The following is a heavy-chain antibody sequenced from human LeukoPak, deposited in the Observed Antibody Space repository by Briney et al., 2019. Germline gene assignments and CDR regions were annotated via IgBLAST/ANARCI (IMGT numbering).Heavy chain of an antibody. CDR3: ARAGHVITMIVVLDAFDI. V-gene: IGHV3-48*03. CDR2: ISSSGSTI. J-gene: IGHJ4*02. Sequence: GGSLRLSCAASGFTFSSYEMNWVRQAPGKGLEWLSYISSSGSTIYYADSVKGRFTISRDNAKSSLYLQMNTLRAEDTAVYYCARAGHVITMIVVLDAFDIWGQGTLVTVSS. D-gene: IGHD3-22*01. CDR1: GFTFSSYE.